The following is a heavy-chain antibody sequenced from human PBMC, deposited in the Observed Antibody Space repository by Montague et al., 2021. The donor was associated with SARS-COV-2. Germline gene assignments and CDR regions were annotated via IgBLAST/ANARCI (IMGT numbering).Heavy chain of an antibody. Sequence: CAISGDSVSTHSGTWNWVRLSPSRGLEWLGRTYYRSEWNSDYSVSVKSRISINPDTSKNQFSLQLNSVTPEDTAVYYCARAERGSCGDGNCYQYFFNYWGQGTLVTVSS. CDR3: ARAERGSCGDGNCYQYFFNY. CDR1: GDSVSTHSGT. V-gene: IGHV6-1*01. J-gene: IGHJ4*02. D-gene: IGHD2-15*01. CDR2: TYYRSEWNS.